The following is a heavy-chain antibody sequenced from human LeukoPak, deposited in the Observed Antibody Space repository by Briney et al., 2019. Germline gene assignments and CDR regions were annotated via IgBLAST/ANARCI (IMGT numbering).Heavy chain of an antibody. CDR3: ARHATGDPFDY. J-gene: IGHJ4*02. CDR2: ISWNSGSI. V-gene: IGHV3-9*01. CDR1: GFTFDDYA. Sequence: GGSLRLSCAASGFTFDDYAMHWVRQAPGKGLEWVSGISWNSGSIGYADSVKGRFTISRDNAKNSLYLQMNSLRAEDTAVYYCARHATGDPFDYWGQGTLVTVSS.